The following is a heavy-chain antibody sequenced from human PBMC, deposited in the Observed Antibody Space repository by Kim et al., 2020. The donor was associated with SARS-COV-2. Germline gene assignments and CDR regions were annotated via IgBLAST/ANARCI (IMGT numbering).Heavy chain of an antibody. V-gene: IGHV4-39*01. CDR3: ARHATLTVTAGVYYYYGMDV. Sequence: SETLSLTCTVSGGSISSSSYYWGWIRKPPGKGLEWIGSIYYSGSTYYNPSLKSRVTISVDTSKNQFSLKLSSVTAADTAVYYCARHATLTVTAGVYYYYGMDVWGQGTTVTVSS. CDR2: IYYSGST. D-gene: IGHD4-17*01. CDR1: GGSISSSSYY. J-gene: IGHJ6*02.